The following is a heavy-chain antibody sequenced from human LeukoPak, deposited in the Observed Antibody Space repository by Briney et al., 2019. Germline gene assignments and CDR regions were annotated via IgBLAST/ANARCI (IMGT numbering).Heavy chain of an antibody. Sequence: EASVKVSCKASGYTFTSYGISWVRQAPGQGLEWMGWISAYNGNTNYAQKLQGRVTMTTDTSTSTAYMELRSLRSDDTAVYYCARVPYYDFWSGSNYYYGMDVWGQGTTVTVSS. CDR3: ARVPYYDFWSGSNYYYGMDV. CDR2: ISAYNGNT. CDR1: GYTFTSYG. V-gene: IGHV1-18*01. D-gene: IGHD3-3*01. J-gene: IGHJ6*02.